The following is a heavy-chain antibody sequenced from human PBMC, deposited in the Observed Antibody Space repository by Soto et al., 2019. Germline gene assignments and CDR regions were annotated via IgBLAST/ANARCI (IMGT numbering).Heavy chain of an antibody. CDR3: ARWVEVSLDYFDS. J-gene: IGHJ4*02. CDR1: GGSMSNGYYY. V-gene: IGHV4-31*11. Sequence: SETLSLTCAVSGGSMSNGYYYWSWVRQNPGKGLEWIGHIYHSGRTYYNPSLKSRVGILVDTSKNQFSLNLNSVTAADTAVYYCARWVEVSLDYFDSWGQGTPVTVSS. CDR2: IYHSGRT. D-gene: IGHD1-20*01.